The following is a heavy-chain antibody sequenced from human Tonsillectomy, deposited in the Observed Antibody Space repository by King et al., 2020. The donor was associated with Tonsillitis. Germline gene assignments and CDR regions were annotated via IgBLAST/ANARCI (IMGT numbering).Heavy chain of an antibody. Sequence: VQLVESGGGLVQPGGSLRLSCAASGFTFSSYSMHWVRQAPGKGLEWVSYISSSSSTIYYADSVKGRFTISRDNAKYSLYLQVNSLRAEDTAVYYCARSNGIDVWGQGTTVTVSS. V-gene: IGHV3-48*01. CDR3: ARSNGIDV. CDR2: ISSSSSTI. J-gene: IGHJ6*02. CDR1: GFTFSSYS.